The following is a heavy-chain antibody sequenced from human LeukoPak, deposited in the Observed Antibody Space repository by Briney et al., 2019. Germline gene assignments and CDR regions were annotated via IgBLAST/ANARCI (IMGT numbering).Heavy chain of an antibody. V-gene: IGHV1-18*01. J-gene: IGHJ2*01. Sequence: GASVKVSCKASGYTFTSYGISWVRQAPGQGLEWMGWISAYNGNTNYAQKLQGRVIMTTDTSTSTAYMELRSLRSDDTAVYYCARSPPGDYAGYWYFDLWGRGTLVTVSS. CDR3: ARSPPGDYAGYWYFDL. D-gene: IGHD4-17*01. CDR1: GYTFTSYG. CDR2: ISAYNGNT.